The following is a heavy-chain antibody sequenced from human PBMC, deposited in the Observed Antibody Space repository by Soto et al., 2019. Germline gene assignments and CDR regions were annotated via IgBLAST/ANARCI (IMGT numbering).Heavy chain of an antibody. J-gene: IGHJ6*02. CDR2: IRSKANSYAT. V-gene: IGHV3-73*01. Sequence: PVGSLRLSCAGSGFAFSGSTIHWVRQASGKGLEWVGRIRSKANSYATAYAASVKGRFIISRDDSKTTAYLQMSSLKIEDTAVYYCSRQNYFSYHGMDVWGQGTTVTVSS. CDR3: SRQNYFSYHGMDV. CDR1: GFAFSGST.